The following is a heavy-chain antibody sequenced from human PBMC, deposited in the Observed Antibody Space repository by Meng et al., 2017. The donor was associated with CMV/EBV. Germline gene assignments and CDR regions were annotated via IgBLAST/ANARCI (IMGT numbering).Heavy chain of an antibody. Sequence: SETLSLTCTVSGGSVSSGSYYWSWIRQPPGKGLEWIGYIYYSGSTNYNPSLKSRVTISVDTSKNQFSLKLSSVTAADTAVYYCAREDYGYYGMDVWGQGTTVTVSS. CDR3: AREDYGYYGMDV. J-gene: IGHJ6*02. V-gene: IGHV4-61*01. CDR1: GGSVSSGSYY. CDR2: IYYSGST.